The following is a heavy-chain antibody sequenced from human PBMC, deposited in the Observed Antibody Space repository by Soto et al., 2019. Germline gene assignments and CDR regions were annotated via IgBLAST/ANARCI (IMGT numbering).Heavy chain of an antibody. J-gene: IGHJ4*02. CDR3: ARGDWSGTLDY. CDR1: GGSFSGYY. D-gene: IGHD1-7*01. V-gene: IGHV4-34*01. CDR2: INHTGST. Sequence: SKTLSLTCTVYGGSFSGYYWTWIRLPPGKGLEWIGEINHTGSTTYSPSLKSRVTISLDTSNNHFSLRVTSVTAADTAIYYCARGDWSGTLDYWGRGTLVTVSS.